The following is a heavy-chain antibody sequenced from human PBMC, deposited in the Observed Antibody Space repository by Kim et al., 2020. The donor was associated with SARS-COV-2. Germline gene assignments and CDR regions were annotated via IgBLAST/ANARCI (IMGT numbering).Heavy chain of an antibody. D-gene: IGHD3-22*01. CDR3: ARGYDSSGTYYFDY. Sequence: GGSLRLSCAASGFTFSSYAMHWVRQAPGKGLEWVAVISYDGSNKYYADSVKGRFTISRDNSKNTLYLQMNSLRAEDTAVYYCARGYDSSGTYYFDYWGQGTLVTVSS. J-gene: IGHJ4*02. CDR2: ISYDGSNK. CDR1: GFTFSSYA. V-gene: IGHV3-30*04.